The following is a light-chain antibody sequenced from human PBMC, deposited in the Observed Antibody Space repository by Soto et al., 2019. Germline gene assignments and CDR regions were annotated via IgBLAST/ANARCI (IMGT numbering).Light chain of an antibody. CDR3: QLYGTSLYT. CDR2: GTS. Sequence: EVVLTQSPDTVSLSPGERVTLSCRASQTVRDNYLAWYQQKPGQAPRLLIYGTSTRATDIPNRFSGSGSGTDFPLTINSLEPEDFAVYYCQLYGTSLYTFVLGTKLEIK. V-gene: IGKV3-20*01. J-gene: IGKJ2*01. CDR1: QTVRDNY.